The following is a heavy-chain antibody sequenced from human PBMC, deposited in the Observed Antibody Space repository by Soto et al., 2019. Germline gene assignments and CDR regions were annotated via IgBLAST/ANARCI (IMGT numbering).Heavy chain of an antibody. CDR2: IYWDDDT. V-gene: IGHV2-5*02. D-gene: IGHD3-16*01. J-gene: IGHJ5*02. CDR1: GFSLTTRGVG. CDR3: AHIPNYYQYDWFDP. Sequence: QITLKESGPTLVKPTQTLTLTCTFSGFSLTTRGVGVGWIRQPPGKALECLALIYWDDDTRYSPSLQSRLSISKDTSKNHVVLTMTNVDPVDTATYYCAHIPNYYQYDWFDPLGQGTLVSVSS.